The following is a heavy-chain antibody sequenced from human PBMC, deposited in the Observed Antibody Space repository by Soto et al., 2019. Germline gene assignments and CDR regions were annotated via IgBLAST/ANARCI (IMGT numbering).Heavy chain of an antibody. Sequence: SETLSLTCTVSGGSISSGDYYWSWIRQPPGKGLEWIGYIYYSGSTYYNPSLKSRVTISVDTSKNQFSLKLSSVTAADTAVYYCDRVRGYSYGLFWPWGQGTLVTVS. CDR1: GGSISSGDYY. CDR3: DRVRGYSYGLFWP. J-gene: IGHJ5*02. CDR2: IYYSGST. V-gene: IGHV4-30-4*01. D-gene: IGHD5-18*01.